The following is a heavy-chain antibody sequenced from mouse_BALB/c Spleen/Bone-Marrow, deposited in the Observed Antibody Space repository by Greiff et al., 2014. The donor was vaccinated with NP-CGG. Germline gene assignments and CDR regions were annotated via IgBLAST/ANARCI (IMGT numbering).Heavy chain of an antibody. Sequence: EVKVEESGGGLEQPGGSRKVSCAASGFTFSSFGMHWVRQAPEKGLEWVAYISSGSSTIYYADTVKGRFTISRDNPKNTLFLQMTSLRSEDTAMYYCARSTMITTGYYYAMDYWGQGTSVTVSS. CDR3: ARSTMITTGYYYAMDY. CDR1: GFTFSSFG. D-gene: IGHD2-4*01. J-gene: IGHJ4*01. V-gene: IGHV5-17*02. CDR2: ISSGSSTI.